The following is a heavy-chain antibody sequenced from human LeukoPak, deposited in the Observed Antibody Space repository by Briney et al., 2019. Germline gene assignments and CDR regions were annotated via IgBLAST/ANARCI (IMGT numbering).Heavy chain of an antibody. D-gene: IGHD2-15*01. CDR2: ISAYNGNT. J-gene: IGHJ6*02. V-gene: IGHV1-18*01. CDR1: GYTFTSYG. CDR3: ARDPPRIVVVVAATNYYGMDV. Sequence: ASVKVSCKASGYTFTSYGISWVRQAPGQGLEWMVWISAYNGNTNYAQKLQGRVTMTTDTSTSTAYMELRSLRSDDTAVYYCARDPPRIVVVVAATNYYGMDVWGQGTTVTVSS.